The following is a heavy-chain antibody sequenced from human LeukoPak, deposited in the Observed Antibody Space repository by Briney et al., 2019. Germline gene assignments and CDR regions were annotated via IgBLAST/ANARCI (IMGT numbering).Heavy chain of an antibody. CDR2: VYCSGST. J-gene: IGHJ4*02. D-gene: IGHD3-10*01. Sequence: SQTLSLTCTVSGGSISTYYWSWIRQPPGKGLEWIGYVYCSGSTNYNPSLKSRVTISVDTSKNQFSLKLSSVTAADTAVYYCARDRGTMIRGDHGVDFWGQGTLVTVSS. CDR1: GGSISTYY. CDR3: ARDRGTMIRGDHGVDF. V-gene: IGHV4-59*01.